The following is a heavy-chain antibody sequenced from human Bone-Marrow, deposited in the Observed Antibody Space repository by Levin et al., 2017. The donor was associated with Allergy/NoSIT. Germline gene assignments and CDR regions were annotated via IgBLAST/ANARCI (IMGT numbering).Heavy chain of an antibody. CDR1: GYTFTSYD. CDR3: ARYTRPTGYSSGWYDY. D-gene: IGHD6-19*01. V-gene: IGHV1-8*01. Sequence: PGESLKISCKASGYTFTSYDINWVRQATGQGLEWMGWMNPNSGNTGYAQKFQGRVTMTRNTSISAAYMELSSLRSEDTAVYYCARYTRPTGYSSGWYDYWGQGTLVTVSS. J-gene: IGHJ4*02. CDR2: MNPNSGNT.